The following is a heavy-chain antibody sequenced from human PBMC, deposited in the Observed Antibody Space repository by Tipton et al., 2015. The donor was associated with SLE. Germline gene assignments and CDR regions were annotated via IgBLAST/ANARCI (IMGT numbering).Heavy chain of an antibody. J-gene: IGHJ3*02. CDR3: ARGPPIFWGSYRPKKREYGFDI. Sequence: TLSLTCAVYGGSFSGYYWSWIRQPPGKGLEWIGEIDHSGTTNYSPSLRGRGTISLDRSKNQFFLNLTSVTAADTAVYYCARGPPIFWGSYRPKKREYGFDIWGQGTMVTVSS. D-gene: IGHD3-16*02. CDR1: GGSFSGYY. CDR2: IDHSGTT. V-gene: IGHV4-34*01.